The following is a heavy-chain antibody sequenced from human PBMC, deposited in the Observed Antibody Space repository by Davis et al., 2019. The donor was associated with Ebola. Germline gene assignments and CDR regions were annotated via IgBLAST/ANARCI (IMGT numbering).Heavy chain of an antibody. V-gene: IGHV4-61*08. J-gene: IGHJ6*02. CDR2: IYYSGST. Sequence: SETLSLTCTVSGGSISRGGYYWSWIRQPPGKGLEWIGYIYYSGSTNYNPSLKSRVTISVDTSKNQFSLKLSSVTAADTAVYYCARGKRVEMATMRSYYYGMDVWGQGTTVTVSS. CDR1: GGSISRGGYY. CDR3: ARGKRVEMATMRSYYYGMDV. D-gene: IGHD5-24*01.